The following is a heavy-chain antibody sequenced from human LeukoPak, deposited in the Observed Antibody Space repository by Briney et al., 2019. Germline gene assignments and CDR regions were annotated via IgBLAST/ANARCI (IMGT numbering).Heavy chain of an antibody. J-gene: IGHJ6*02. V-gene: IGHV1-2*02. CDR3: ARVRGGGPYDFWSGYRYGMDV. CDR1: GYTFTGYY. Sequence: ASVKVSCKAPGYTFTGYYMHWVRQAPGQGLEWMGWINPNSGGTNYAQKFQGRVTMTRDTSISTAYMELSSLRSEDTAVYYCARVRGGGPYDFWSGYRYGMDVWGQGTTVTVSS. D-gene: IGHD3-3*01. CDR2: INPNSGGT.